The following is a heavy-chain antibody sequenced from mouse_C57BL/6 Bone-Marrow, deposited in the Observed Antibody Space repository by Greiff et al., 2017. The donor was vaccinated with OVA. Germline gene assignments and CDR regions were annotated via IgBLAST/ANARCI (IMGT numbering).Heavy chain of an antibody. CDR2: IDPENGDT. J-gene: IGHJ3*01. V-gene: IGHV14-4*01. D-gene: IGHD2-1*01. CDR3: TTLEIYYGTPFAY. Sequence: EVQGVESGAELVRPGASVKLSCTASGFNIKDDYMHWVKQRPEQGLEWIGWIDPENGDTEYASKFQGKATITADTSSNTAYLQLSSLTSEDTAVYYCTTLEIYYGTPFAYWGQGTLVTVSA. CDR1: GFNIKDDY.